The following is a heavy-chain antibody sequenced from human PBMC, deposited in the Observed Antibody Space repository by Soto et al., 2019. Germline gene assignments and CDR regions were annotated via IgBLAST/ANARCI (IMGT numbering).Heavy chain of an antibody. D-gene: IGHD4-17*01. Sequence: EVQLVESGGGLVQPGGSLRLSCAASGFTFSSYDMHWVRQVTGKGLEWVSAIVTSGITYYPDSVKGRFTVSRENTQNSFYLQMDSLRAEDTAVYFCTRSLPYGDAAHDAFDFWGQGTVVTISS. CDR1: GFTFSSYD. CDR3: TRSLPYGDAAHDAFDF. V-gene: IGHV3-13*04. CDR2: IVTSGIT. J-gene: IGHJ3*01.